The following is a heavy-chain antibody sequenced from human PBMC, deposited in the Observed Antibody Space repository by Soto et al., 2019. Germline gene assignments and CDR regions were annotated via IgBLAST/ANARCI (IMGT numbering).Heavy chain of an antibody. V-gene: IGHV3-30*18. D-gene: IGHD5-12*01. J-gene: IGHJ6*02. Sequence: GGSLRLSCAASGFTLSSYVMHWVRQAPGKGLEWVAVISYDGSNKYYADSVKGRFTISRDNSKNTLYLQMNSLRAEDTAVYYCAKDRGKRWLQLLYYYYGMDVWGQGTTVTVSS. CDR2: ISYDGSNK. CDR3: AKDRGKRWLQLLYYYYGMDV. CDR1: GFTLSSYV.